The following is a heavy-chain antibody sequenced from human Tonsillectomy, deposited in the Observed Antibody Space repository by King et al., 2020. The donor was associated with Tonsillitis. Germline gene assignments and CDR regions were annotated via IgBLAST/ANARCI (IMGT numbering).Heavy chain of an antibody. CDR1: GFTFDDYA. V-gene: IGHV3-9*01. Sequence: QLVQSGGGLVQPGRSLRLSCAASGFTFDDYAMHWVRQAPGKGLEWVSGISGNSGSIRYADSVKGRFTSSRDNAKNSLYLQMNSLRAEDTALYYCAKDIRNTIFGVVDWYFDLWGRGTLVTVSS. J-gene: IGHJ2*01. CDR3: AKDIRNTIFGVVDWYFDL. D-gene: IGHD3-3*01. CDR2: ISGNSGSI.